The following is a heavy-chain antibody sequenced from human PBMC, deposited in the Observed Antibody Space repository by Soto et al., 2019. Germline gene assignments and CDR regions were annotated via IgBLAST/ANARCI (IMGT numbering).Heavy chain of an antibody. D-gene: IGHD3-9*01. V-gene: IGHV3-30-3*01. CDR1: GFTFSSYA. J-gene: IGHJ6*02. Sequence: HPGGSLRLSCAASGFTFSSYAMHWVRQAPGKGLEWVAVISYDGSNKYYADSAKGRFTISRDKSKNTLYLQMNSLRAEDTAVYYCAKDILTGYYAASYYYGMDVWGQGTTVTVSS. CDR3: AKDILTGYYAASYYYGMDV. CDR2: ISYDGSNK.